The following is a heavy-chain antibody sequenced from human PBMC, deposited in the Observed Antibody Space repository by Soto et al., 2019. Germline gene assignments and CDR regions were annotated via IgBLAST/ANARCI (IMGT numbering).Heavy chain of an antibody. CDR1: GYTFTSYY. CDR2: INPSGGST. J-gene: IGHJ5*02. V-gene: IGHV1-46*01. CDR3: SAFGGANNWFDP. Sequence: GXXVKVSCKASGYTFTSYYMHWVRQAPGQGLEWMGIINPSGGSTSYAQKFQGRVTMTRDTSTSTVYMELSSMRSEDTAVYYCSAFGGANNWFDPWGQGTLVTVSS. D-gene: IGHD3-16*01.